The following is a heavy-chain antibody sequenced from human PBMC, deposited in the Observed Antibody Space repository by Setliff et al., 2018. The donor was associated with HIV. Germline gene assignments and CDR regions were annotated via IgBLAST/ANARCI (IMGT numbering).Heavy chain of an antibody. V-gene: IGHV4-4*07. Sequence: PSETLSLTCTVSNGSIIGYYWSWIRQPAGKGLEWIGRIHSSGNTNYNPSLKSRITMSVDTSKNQFSLKLSSVSAADTAVYYCARDPSGSYHPLGYWGQGTLVTVSS. CDR3: ARDPSGSYHPLGY. CDR1: NGSIIGYY. J-gene: IGHJ4*02. D-gene: IGHD1-26*01. CDR2: IHSSGNT.